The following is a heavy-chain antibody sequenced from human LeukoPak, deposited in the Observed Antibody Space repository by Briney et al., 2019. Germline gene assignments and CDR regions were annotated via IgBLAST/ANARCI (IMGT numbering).Heavy chain of an antibody. CDR1: GFTFSNYG. CDR2: VRSDGGIK. Sequence: PGGSLRLSCAASGFTFSNYGMHWVRQAPGKGLEWVAFVRSDGGIKYYADSVKGRFTFSRDNSRTTLHLQMNSLRAEDTAVYHCAKDLPAAYFDYWG. J-gene: IGHJ4*01. D-gene: IGHD2-2*01. CDR3: AKDLPAAYFDY. V-gene: IGHV3-30*02.